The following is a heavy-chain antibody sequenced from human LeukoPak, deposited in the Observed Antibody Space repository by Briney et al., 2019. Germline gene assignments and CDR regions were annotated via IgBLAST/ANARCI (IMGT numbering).Heavy chain of an antibody. CDR1: GFTFNSYA. CDR3: ARVRFLEWLFDY. Sequence: GGSLRLSCAASGFTFNSYAMSWVRQAPGKGLEWVSAISGSGGSTYYADSVKGRFTISRDNSKNTLYLQMNSLRAEDTAVYYCARVRFLEWLFDYWGQGTLVTVSS. J-gene: IGHJ4*02. V-gene: IGHV3-23*01. D-gene: IGHD3-3*01. CDR2: ISGSGGST.